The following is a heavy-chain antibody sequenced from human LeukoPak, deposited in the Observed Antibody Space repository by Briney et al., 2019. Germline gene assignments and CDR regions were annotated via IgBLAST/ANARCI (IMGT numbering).Heavy chain of an antibody. CDR1: GFTLRYYQ. CDR3: VRDGNLGYDMDV. Sequence: PGGSLRLSCATSGFTLRYYQMNWVRQAPGKGLEWVSYINVVNGAIYYADSVKGRFTISGDIATNSVYLQMNSLRAEDTALYYCVRDGNLGYDMDVWGQGTAVTVSS. V-gene: IGHV3-48*01. CDR2: INVVNGAI. J-gene: IGHJ6*02. D-gene: IGHD4-23*01.